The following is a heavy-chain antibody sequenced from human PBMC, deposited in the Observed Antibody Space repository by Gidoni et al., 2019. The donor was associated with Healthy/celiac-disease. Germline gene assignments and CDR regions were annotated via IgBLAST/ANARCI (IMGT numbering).Heavy chain of an antibody. J-gene: IGHJ4*02. CDR3: ARDEDSSSWEAVY. Sequence: EVQLVESGGGLVKPGGSLRLSCAASGFTFSSYSMNWVRQAPGKGLEWVSSISSSSSYIYYADSVKGRFTISRDNAKNSLYLQMNSLRAEDTAVYYCARDEDSSSWEAVYWGQGTLVTVSS. CDR2: ISSSSSYI. V-gene: IGHV3-21*01. CDR1: GFTFSSYS. D-gene: IGHD6-6*01.